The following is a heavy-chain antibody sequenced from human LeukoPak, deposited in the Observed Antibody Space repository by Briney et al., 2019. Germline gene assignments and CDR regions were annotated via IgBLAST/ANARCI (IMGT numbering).Heavy chain of an antibody. CDR1: GGSISSSSYY. CDR2: IYYSGST. V-gene: IGHV4-39*01. D-gene: IGHD3-9*01. Sequence: SETLSLTCTVSGGSISSSSYYWGWIRQPPGKGLEWIGSIYYSGSTYYNPSLKSRVTISVDTSKNQFSLKLSSVTAADTAVYYCARHVLPNYDILTGSLYYFDYWGQGTLVTVSS. J-gene: IGHJ4*02. CDR3: ARHVLPNYDILTGSLYYFDY.